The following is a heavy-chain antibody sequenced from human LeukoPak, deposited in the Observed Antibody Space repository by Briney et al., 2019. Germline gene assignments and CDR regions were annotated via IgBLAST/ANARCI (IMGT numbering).Heavy chain of an antibody. CDR1: GFTFDDYG. CDR2: INWNGGST. CDR3: VRDYCGGDFYPFDY. V-gene: IGHV3-20*04. D-gene: IGHD2-21*02. Sequence: PPGGSLRLSCAVSGFTFDDYGMSWVRQAPGKGLEWVSGINWNGGSTGYADSVKGRFTISRDNAKKSLYLKMNSLRGEDTALYYCVRDYCGGDFYPFDYWGQGTLVTVSS. J-gene: IGHJ4*02.